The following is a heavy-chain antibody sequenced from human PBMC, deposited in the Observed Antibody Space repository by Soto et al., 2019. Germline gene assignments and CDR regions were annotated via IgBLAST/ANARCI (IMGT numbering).Heavy chain of an antibody. D-gene: IGHD3-16*01. J-gene: IGHJ2*01. V-gene: IGHV4-4*07. CDR1: GDSIGNFY. CDR2: LSASGRT. CDR3: ARGMGGYFDL. Sequence: QVHLQESGPGLVKPSETLSLTCAISGDSIGNFYWSWIRQPAGKGLESLGRLSASGRTNYSPSLQSRVTMSLDRSKNRFSLRLPSVSAADTAVYFCARGMGGYFDLWGRGPLVTVSS.